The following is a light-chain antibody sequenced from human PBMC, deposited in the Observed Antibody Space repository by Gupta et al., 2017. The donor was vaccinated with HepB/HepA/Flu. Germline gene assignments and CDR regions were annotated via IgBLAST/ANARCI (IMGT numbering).Light chain of an antibody. V-gene: IGKV1-39*01. Sequence: DIQMTQSPSSLSASVGDRVTITCRASQSISRYLNWYQHKTGKAPKVLIYGASNLERGVPSRFSGSGSGTDFTLTITSLQPEDFATYYCQQSSSTPLTFGGGTRVEIK. CDR1: QSISRY. CDR3: QQSSSTPLT. CDR2: GAS. J-gene: IGKJ4*01.